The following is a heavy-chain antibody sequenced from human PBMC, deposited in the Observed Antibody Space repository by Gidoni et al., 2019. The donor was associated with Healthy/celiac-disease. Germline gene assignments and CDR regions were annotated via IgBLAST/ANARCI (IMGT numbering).Heavy chain of an antibody. CDR3: ARDSQGSGILDY. CDR2: ISYDGSNK. V-gene: IGHV3-30-3*01. D-gene: IGHD3-10*01. J-gene: IGHJ4*02. Sequence: QVQLVESGGGVVQPGRSLRLSCAACGFTFSSYAMHWVRQAPGKGLEWVAVISYDGSNKYYADSVKGRFTISRDNSKNTLYLQMNSLRAEDTAVYYCARDSQGSGILDYWGQGTLVTVSS. CDR1: GFTFSSYA.